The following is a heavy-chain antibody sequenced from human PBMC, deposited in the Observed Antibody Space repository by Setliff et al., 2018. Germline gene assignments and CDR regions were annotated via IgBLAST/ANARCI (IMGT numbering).Heavy chain of an antibody. Sequence: PSETLSLTCSISGDSINFYYWSWLRQPPGKGLEWIGYIWSSGTTNYNASLAGRVTISVDPSKNQFSLKLKSVTAADTAVDYCARQSSVYKWFDPWGQGTLVTVSS. CDR3: ARQSSVYKWFDP. CDR1: GDSINFYY. CDR2: IWSSGTT. J-gene: IGHJ5*02. D-gene: IGHD1-20*01. V-gene: IGHV4-59*08.